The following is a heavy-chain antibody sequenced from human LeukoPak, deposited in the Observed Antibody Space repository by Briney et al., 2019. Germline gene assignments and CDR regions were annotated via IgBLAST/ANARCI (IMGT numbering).Heavy chain of an antibody. D-gene: IGHD4-23*01. Sequence: ASVKVSCKASGYTFTAYYMHWVRQAPGQGLEWMGIINPSGGSTSYAQKFQGRVTMTRDMSTSTDYMELSSLRSEDTAVYYCARDNSVEDTAWWFDPWGQGTLVTVSS. CDR1: GYTFTAYY. CDR2: INPSGGST. J-gene: IGHJ5*02. V-gene: IGHV1-46*01. CDR3: ARDNSVEDTAWWFDP.